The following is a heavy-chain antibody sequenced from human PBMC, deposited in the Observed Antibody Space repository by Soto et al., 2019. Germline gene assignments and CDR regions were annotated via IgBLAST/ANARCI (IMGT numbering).Heavy chain of an antibody. CDR3: ARDRGDNWNGLYYFYVMDV. D-gene: IGHD1-1*01. CDR1: GGTFSSDA. Sequence: QVQLVQSGAEVKKPGSSVKVSCKASGGTFSSDAISWVRQAPGQGLEWMGGIIPIIGTANYAQKFQGRVTITADEPTSTADMELSSLRSEDTAVYYCARDRGDNWNGLYYFYVMDVWGQGTTVTVSS. V-gene: IGHV1-69*12. J-gene: IGHJ6*02. CDR2: IIPIIGTA.